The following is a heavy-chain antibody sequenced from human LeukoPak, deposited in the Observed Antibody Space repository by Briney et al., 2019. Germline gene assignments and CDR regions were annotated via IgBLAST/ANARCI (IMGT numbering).Heavy chain of an antibody. D-gene: IGHD6-19*01. Sequence: SGGSLRLSCAVSGSTFSNFDMSWVRQAPGRGLEWVSGITGSGITTYYAGSVKGRFTISRDNSKNTLYLQMNSLRAEDTAMYYCAKGRGGFSSGWYYDYWGQGTLVTVSS. V-gene: IGHV3-23*01. J-gene: IGHJ4*02. CDR1: GSTFSNFD. CDR3: AKGRGGFSSGWYYDY. CDR2: ITGSGITT.